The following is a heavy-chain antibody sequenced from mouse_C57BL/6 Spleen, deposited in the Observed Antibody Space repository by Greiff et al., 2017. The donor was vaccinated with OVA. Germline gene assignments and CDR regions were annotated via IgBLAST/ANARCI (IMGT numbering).Heavy chain of an antibody. Sequence: EVKLVESGGDLVKPGGSLKLSCAASGFTFSSYGMSWVRQTPDKRLEWVATISSGGSYTYYPDSVKGRFTISRDNAKTTLYLEISSLKSEDTAMYFCARDYGRSGYFDYWGQGTTLTVSS. CDR3: ARDYGRSGYFDY. CDR1: GFTFSSYG. J-gene: IGHJ2*01. V-gene: IGHV5-6*01. D-gene: IGHD1-1*01. CDR2: ISSGGSYT.